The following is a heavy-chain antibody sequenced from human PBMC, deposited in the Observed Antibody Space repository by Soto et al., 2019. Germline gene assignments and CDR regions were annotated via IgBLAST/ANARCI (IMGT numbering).Heavy chain of an antibody. CDR3: AKDGYSNYVSYYYGMDV. D-gene: IGHD4-4*01. CDR1: GFTFSSYA. J-gene: IGHJ6*02. Sequence: GGSLRLSCAASGFTFSSYAMSGVRQAPGKGLEWVSAISGSGGSTYYADSVKGRFTISRDNSKNTLYLQMNSLRAEDTAVYYCAKDGYSNYVSYYYGMDVWGQGTTVTVSS. V-gene: IGHV3-23*01. CDR2: ISGSGGST.